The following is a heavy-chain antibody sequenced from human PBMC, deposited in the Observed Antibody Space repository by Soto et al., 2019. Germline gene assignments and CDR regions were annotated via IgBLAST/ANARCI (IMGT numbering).Heavy chain of an antibody. CDR1: GFPLSTYG. CDR3: ARVRSYWYGLDV. V-gene: IGHV3-23*01. D-gene: IGHD2-21*01. CDR2: ITGTGGNT. Sequence: EVQLLDSGGGLVQPGGSLRLSCAASGFPLSTYGMTWVRQAPGKGLEWVSAITGTGGNTYYVDSVKGRFTSSRDNTKNRLYLQMKSLRVEDTAVYNCARVRSYWYGLDVWGQENTVHVSS. J-gene: IGHJ6*02.